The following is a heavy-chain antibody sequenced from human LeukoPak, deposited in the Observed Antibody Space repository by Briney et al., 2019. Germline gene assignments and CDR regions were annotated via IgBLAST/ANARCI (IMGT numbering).Heavy chain of an antibody. Sequence: GGSLRLSCAASGFTFSSYAMSWVRQAPGKGLEWVSAISGSGGSTYYADSVKGRFTISRDNSKNTLYLQMNSLRAEDTAVYYCAKDASRRGVIIHGAFDIWGQGTMVTVSS. CDR1: GFTFSSYA. CDR2: ISGSGGST. CDR3: AKDASRRGVIIHGAFDI. V-gene: IGHV3-23*01. D-gene: IGHD3-10*01. J-gene: IGHJ3*02.